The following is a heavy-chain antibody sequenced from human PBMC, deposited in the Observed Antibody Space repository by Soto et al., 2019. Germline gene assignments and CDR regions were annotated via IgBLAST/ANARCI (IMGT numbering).Heavy chain of an antibody. CDR2: IIPILGIA. Sequence: QVQLVQSGAEVKKPGSSVKVSCKASGGTFSSYTISWVRQAPGQGLEWMGRIIPILGIANYAQKFQGRVTITADKSTSTAYMELSSLRSEDTAVYYCARDPHIVVVPAAHGMDVWGQGTTVTVSS. J-gene: IGHJ6*02. CDR3: ARDPHIVVVPAAHGMDV. V-gene: IGHV1-69*08. D-gene: IGHD2-2*01. CDR1: GGTFSSYT.